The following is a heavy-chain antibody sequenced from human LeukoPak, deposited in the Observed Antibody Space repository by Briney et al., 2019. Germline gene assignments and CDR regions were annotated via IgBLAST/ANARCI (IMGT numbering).Heavy chain of an antibody. D-gene: IGHD3-22*01. V-gene: IGHV1-2*06. CDR2: INPSSGDT. CDR3: ARVGLGVSSGY. Sequence: ASVKVSCKASGYTFTGYYLHWVRQAPGQGLEWMGRINPSSGDTNHAQKFQDRVILTRDTSISTVYMELTGLRSNDTAVYYCARVGLGVSSGYWGQGTLVTVSS. J-gene: IGHJ4*02. CDR1: GYTFTGYY.